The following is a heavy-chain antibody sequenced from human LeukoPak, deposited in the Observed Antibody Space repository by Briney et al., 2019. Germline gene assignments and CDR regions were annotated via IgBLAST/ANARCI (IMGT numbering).Heavy chain of an antibody. CDR1: GFTFSSYE. V-gene: IGHV3-48*03. CDR2: ISSSGSTI. CDR3: ARARTRSWIQLWTLDY. D-gene: IGHD5-18*01. J-gene: IGHJ4*02. Sequence: SGGSLRLSCAASGFTFSSYEMNWVRQAPGKGLEWVSYISSSGSTIYYADSVKGRFTISRDNAKNSLYLQMNSLRAEDTAVYYCARARTRSWIQLWTLDYWGQGTLVTVSS.